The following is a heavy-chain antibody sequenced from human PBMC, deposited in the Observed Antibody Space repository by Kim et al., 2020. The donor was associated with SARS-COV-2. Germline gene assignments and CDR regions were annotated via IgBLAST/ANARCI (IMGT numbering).Heavy chain of an antibody. D-gene: IGHD2-15*01. J-gene: IGHJ4*02. V-gene: IGHV3-30*04. CDR1: GFTFSSYA. CDR2: ISYDGSNK. CDR3: AREDCRGGSCYSGPLFDC. Sequence: GGSLRLSCAASGFTFSSYAMYWVRQAHGKGLEWVAVISYDGSNKYYADSVKGRFTISRDNSKNTLYLQMNSLRAEDTAVYYCAREDCRGGSCYSGPLFDCWVQGTLVTLSA.